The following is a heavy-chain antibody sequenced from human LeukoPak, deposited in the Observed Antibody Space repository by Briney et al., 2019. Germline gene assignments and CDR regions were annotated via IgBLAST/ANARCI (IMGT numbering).Heavy chain of an antibody. V-gene: IGHV4-39*07. D-gene: IGHD3-9*01. CDR2: IYYSGST. CDR3: ARGITYYDIFAPSNYYFDY. Sequence: SESLSLTCTVSGGSISSSSYYWGWIRQPPGKGLEWIGSIYYSGSTYDNASLKSRVTISVDTSKNQFSLKLSSVTAADTAVYYCARGITYYDIFAPSNYYFDYWGQGTLVTVSS. J-gene: IGHJ4*02. CDR1: GGSISSSSYY.